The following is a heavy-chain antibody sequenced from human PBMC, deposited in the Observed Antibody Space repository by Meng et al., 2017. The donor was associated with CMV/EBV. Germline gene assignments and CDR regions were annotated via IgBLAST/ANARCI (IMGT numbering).Heavy chain of an antibody. Sequence: SVNVSCKASGGTFSSYAISWVRQAPGQGLEWMGGIIPIFGTDNYAQKFQGRVTITTDESTSTAYMELSSLRSEDTAVYYCVRSYCSSTSCYIPPEYFQHWGQGTLVTVSS. D-gene: IGHD2-2*02. CDR3: VRSYCSSTSCYIPPEYFQH. CDR1: GGTFSSYA. CDR2: IIPIFGTD. V-gene: IGHV1-69*05. J-gene: IGHJ1*01.